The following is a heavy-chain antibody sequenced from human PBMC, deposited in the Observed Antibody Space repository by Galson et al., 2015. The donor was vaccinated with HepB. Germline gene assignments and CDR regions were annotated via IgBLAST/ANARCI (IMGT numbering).Heavy chain of an antibody. J-gene: IGHJ4*02. V-gene: IGHV6-1*01. CDR3: ARDFASGTFDY. CDR1: GDSVSSDSVT. CDR2: TYYRSKWYS. Sequence: CAISGDSVSSDSVTWTWIRQSPSRGLEWLGRTYYRSKWYSDYAVSVKGRINIIADTFKNHVSLQLTSVTPEDTAVYYCARDFASGTFDYRGQGTLVTVSS.